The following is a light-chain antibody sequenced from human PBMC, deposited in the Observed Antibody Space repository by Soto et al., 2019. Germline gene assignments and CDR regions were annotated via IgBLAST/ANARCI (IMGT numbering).Light chain of an antibody. CDR3: CSYAGSSTYV. J-gene: IGLJ1*01. Sequence: QSVLTQPASVSGSPGQSITISCTGASSDVGSYNLVSWYQHHPGKAPKLMIYEGSKRPSGVSNRFSGSKSGNTASLTISGLQAEDEADYYCCSYAGSSTYVLGTGKKVTV. CDR2: EGS. CDR1: SSDVGSYNL. V-gene: IGLV2-23*01.